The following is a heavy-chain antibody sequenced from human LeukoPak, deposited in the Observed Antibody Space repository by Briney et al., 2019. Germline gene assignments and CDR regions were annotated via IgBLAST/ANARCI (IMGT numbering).Heavy chain of an antibody. J-gene: IGHJ4*02. V-gene: IGHV3-30*02. CDR3: AKSIWVAATSSWFCLDY. Sequence: GGSLRLSCAASGFTFSGYGMHWVRQAPGKGLEWVAFIHYDGSKNYYADSVKGRFTISRDNSRNTLYLQMNSLRPEDTAVYYCAKSIWVAATSSWFCLDYWGQGTLVTVSS. CDR1: GFTFSGYG. D-gene: IGHD3-10*01. CDR2: IHYDGSKN.